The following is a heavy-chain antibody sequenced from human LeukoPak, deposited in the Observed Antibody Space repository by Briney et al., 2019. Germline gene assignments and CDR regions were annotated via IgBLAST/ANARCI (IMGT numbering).Heavy chain of an antibody. Sequence: PSETLSLTCTVSGGSISSSSYYWGWIRQPPGKGLEWIGSIYYSGSTYYNPSLKSRVTISVDTSKNQFSLKLNSVTAADTAVYYCARDRAAAAGSIDYWGQGALLTVSS. J-gene: IGHJ4*02. V-gene: IGHV4-39*07. CDR3: ARDRAAAAGSIDY. CDR2: IYYSGST. CDR1: GGSISSSSYY. D-gene: IGHD6-13*01.